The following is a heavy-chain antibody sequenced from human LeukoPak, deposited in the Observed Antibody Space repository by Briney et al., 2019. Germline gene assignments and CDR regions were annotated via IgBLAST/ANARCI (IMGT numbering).Heavy chain of an antibody. CDR1: GYSFNNHW. Sequence: GESLDISCKGSGYSFNNHWISWVRQKPGKGLEWMGRIDPSDSYTNYSPPFQGHVTISADKSTSTAYLQWSSLKASDTAMYYCARHGVPAAIFMNNWFDPWGQGTLVTVSS. CDR3: ARHGVPAAIFMNNWFDP. CDR2: IDPSDSYT. D-gene: IGHD2-2*01. J-gene: IGHJ5*02. V-gene: IGHV5-10-1*01.